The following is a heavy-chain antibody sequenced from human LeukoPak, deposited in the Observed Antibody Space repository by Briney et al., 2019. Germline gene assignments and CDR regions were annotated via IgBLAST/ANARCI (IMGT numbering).Heavy chain of an antibody. J-gene: IGHJ3*02. CDR2: ISGSGGST. V-gene: IGHV3-23*01. CDR1: GFTFSNAW. D-gene: IGHD1-26*01. CDR3: ARDGGSYFAFGI. Sequence: GGSLRLSCAASGFTFSNAWMSWVRQAPGKGLEWVSAISGSGGSTYYADSVKGRFTISRDNSKNTLYLQMNSLRAEDTAVYYCARDGGSYFAFGIWGQGTMVTVSS.